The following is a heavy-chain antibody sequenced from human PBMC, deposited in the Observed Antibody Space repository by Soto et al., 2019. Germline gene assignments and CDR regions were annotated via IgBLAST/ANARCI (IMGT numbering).Heavy chain of an antibody. CDR1: GGTFSSYA. V-gene: IGHV1-69*01. CDR3: ASWAFCSGGSCYSYYYYYGMDV. CDR2: IIPIFGTA. D-gene: IGHD2-15*01. Sequence: QVQLVQSGAEVQKPGSSVKVSCKASGGTFSSYAISWVRQAPGQGLEWMGGIIPIFGTANYAQKFQGRVTITADESTSTAYMELSSLRSEDTAVYYCASWAFCSGGSCYSYYYYYGMDVWGQGTTVTVSS. J-gene: IGHJ6*02.